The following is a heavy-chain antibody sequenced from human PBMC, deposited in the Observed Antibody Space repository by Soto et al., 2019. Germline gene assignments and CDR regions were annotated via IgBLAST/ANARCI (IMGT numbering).Heavy chain of an antibody. J-gene: IGHJ6*02. D-gene: IGHD3-10*01. Sequence: PSETLSLTCAVYGGSFSGYYWSWIRPPPGKGLEWIGEINHSGSTNYNPSLKSRVTISVDTSKNQFSLKLSSVTAADTAVYYCARHGITMVRGVIDYYYYYGMDVWGQGTTVT. CDR1: GGSFSGYY. CDR2: INHSGST. CDR3: ARHGITMVRGVIDYYYYYGMDV. V-gene: IGHV4-34*01.